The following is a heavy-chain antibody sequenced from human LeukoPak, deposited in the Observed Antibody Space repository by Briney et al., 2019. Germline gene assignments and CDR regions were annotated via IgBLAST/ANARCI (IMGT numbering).Heavy chain of an antibody. CDR2: IYYSGST. CDR3: ARVGEDGYNTFDH. D-gene: IGHD5-24*01. CDR1: GGSISSYY. Sequence: SETLSLTCTVSGGSISSYYWSWIRQPPGKGLEWIGYIYYSGSTNYNPSLKSRVTISVDTSKNQFSLKLSSVTAADTAVYYCARVGEDGYNTFDHWGQGTLVTVSS. J-gene: IGHJ4*02. V-gene: IGHV4-59*01.